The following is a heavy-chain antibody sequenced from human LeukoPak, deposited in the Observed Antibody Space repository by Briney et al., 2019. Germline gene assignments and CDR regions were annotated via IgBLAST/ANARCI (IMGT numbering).Heavy chain of an antibody. D-gene: IGHD5-12*01. CDR1: GGSISTYY. V-gene: IGHV4-59*01. Sequence: TSETLSLTCTLSGGSISTYYWSWLRQPPGKGLEWIGYIYHSGSTNYNPSLKSRVTISVDTSKNQFSLKLSSVTAADTAVYYCARGGGYASPIGYWGQGALVTVSS. CDR2: IYHSGST. CDR3: ARGGGYASPIGY. J-gene: IGHJ4*02.